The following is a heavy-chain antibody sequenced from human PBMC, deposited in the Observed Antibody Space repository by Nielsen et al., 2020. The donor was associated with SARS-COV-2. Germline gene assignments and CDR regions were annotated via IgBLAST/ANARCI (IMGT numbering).Heavy chain of an antibody. CDR2: VHDSGTT. Sequence: SETLSLTCTVSGGSISHYYWSWIRQPPGKGLEWIGYVHDSGTTDYNPSLKHRVTISLATSKNQFYLNLRSVTAADRAVYYCARDYFGDYLDGFDIWGQGTMVTVSS. V-gene: IGHV4-59*01. CDR1: GGSISHYY. J-gene: IGHJ3*02. D-gene: IGHD4-17*01. CDR3: ARDYFGDYLDGFDI.